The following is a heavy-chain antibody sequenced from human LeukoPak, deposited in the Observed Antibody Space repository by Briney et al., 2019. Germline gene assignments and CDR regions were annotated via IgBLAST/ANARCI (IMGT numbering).Heavy chain of an antibody. Sequence: SETLSLTCTVSGGSISNYYWSWIRQPPDKGLEWIGYIYYNGNTNYNPSLKSRVTISVDTSKNQFSLKLSSVTTADTAVYYCAAEDGGSNWFDPWGQGTLVTVSS. CDR1: GGSISNYY. CDR2: IYYNGNT. CDR3: AAEDGGSNWFDP. D-gene: IGHD3-16*01. J-gene: IGHJ5*02. V-gene: IGHV4-59*01.